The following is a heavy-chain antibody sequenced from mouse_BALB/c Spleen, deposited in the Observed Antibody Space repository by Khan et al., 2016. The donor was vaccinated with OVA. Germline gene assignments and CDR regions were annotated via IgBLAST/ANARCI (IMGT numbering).Heavy chain of an antibody. D-gene: IGHD1-1*01. CDR1: GYSITSDYA. CDR3: ARSVTITTVVATDFDY. CDR2: ISYSGRT. Sequence: EVQLQESGPGLVKPSQSLSLTCTVTGYSITSDYAWNWIRQFPGNKLEWMGYISYSGRTSYNPSLKSRISITRDTSKNPFFLQLNSVTTEDTATYYSARSVTITTVVATDFDYWGQGTTLTVSS. J-gene: IGHJ2*01. V-gene: IGHV3-2*02.